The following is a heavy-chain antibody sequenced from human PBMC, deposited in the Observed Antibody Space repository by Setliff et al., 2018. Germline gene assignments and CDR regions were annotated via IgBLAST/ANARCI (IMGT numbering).Heavy chain of an antibody. CDR3: ARVQQLGTFDY. Sequence: GASVKVSCKASGGTFSSYAISWVRQAPGQGLEWRGGIIPIFGTANYAQKFQGRVTITADESTSTAYMELSSLRSEDTAVYSCARVQQLGTFDYWGQGTLVTVSS. J-gene: IGHJ4*02. V-gene: IGHV1-69*13. CDR1: GGTFSSYA. CDR2: IIPIFGTA. D-gene: IGHD6-13*01.